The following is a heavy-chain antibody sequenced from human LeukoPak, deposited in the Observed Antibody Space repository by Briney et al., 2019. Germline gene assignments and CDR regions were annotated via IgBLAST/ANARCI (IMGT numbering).Heavy chain of an antibody. Sequence: GGSLRLSCAASGFAFSSYWTSWVRQAPGKGLEYVSAISSNGGSTYYANSVKGRFAISRDNSKNTLYLQMGSLRAEDMAVYYCARGRLVVTALDYWGQGTLVTVSS. V-gene: IGHV3-64*01. CDR1: GFAFSSYW. J-gene: IGHJ4*02. CDR3: ARGRLVVTALDY. D-gene: IGHD2-21*02. CDR2: ISSNGGST.